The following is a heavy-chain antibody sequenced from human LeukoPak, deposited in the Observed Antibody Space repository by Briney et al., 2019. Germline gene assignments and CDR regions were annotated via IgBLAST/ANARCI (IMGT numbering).Heavy chain of an antibody. D-gene: IGHD3-22*01. Sequence: SVTVSCKASGGTFSSYAISWVRQAPGQGLEWVGRIIPIFDTANYAQKFQGRVTITADKSTATAYMELSSLRSEDTAVYYCARAPRGYPDYYYYMDVWGKGTTVTVSS. CDR3: ARAPRGYPDYYYYMDV. J-gene: IGHJ6*03. CDR2: IIPIFDTA. CDR1: GGTFSSYA. V-gene: IGHV1-69*06.